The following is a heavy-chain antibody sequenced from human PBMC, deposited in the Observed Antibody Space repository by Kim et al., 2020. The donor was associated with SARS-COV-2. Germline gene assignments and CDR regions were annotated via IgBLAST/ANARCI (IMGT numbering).Heavy chain of an antibody. V-gene: IGHV3-48*02. CDR1: GFTFSSYS. CDR3: ARDGGGCSSTSCPRYTWFDP. J-gene: IGHJ5*02. D-gene: IGHD2-2*01. Sequence: GGSLRLSCAASGFTFSSYSINWVRQAPGKGLEWVSYISSSSGTIYYADSVKGRFTISRDNAKNSLYLQMNSLRDEDTAVYYCARDGGGCSSTSCPRYTWFDPWDQGTLVTVSS. CDR2: ISSSSGTI.